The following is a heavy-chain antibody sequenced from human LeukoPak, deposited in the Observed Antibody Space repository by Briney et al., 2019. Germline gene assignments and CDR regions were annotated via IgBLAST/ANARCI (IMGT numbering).Heavy chain of an antibody. CDR2: IYYSGST. Sequence: SETLSLTCTVSGGSISSSSYYWGWIRQPPGKGLEWIGSIYYSGSTYYNPSLKSRVTISVDTSKNQFSLKLSSVTAADTAVYYCARRVELDYFDYWGQGTQVTVSS. D-gene: IGHD6-6*01. V-gene: IGHV4-39*01. J-gene: IGHJ4*02. CDR3: ARRVELDYFDY. CDR1: GGSISSSSYY.